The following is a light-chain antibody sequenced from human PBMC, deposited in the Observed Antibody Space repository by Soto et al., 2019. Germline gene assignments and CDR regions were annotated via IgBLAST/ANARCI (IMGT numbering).Light chain of an antibody. CDR1: QSISSW. J-gene: IGKJ5*01. CDR2: DAS. V-gene: IGKV1-33*01. Sequence: DIQMTQSPSTLSASVGDRVTITCRASQSISSWLAWYQQKPGKAPKLLIYDASNLETGVPSRFSGSGSGTDFTFTISSLQPEDIATYYCQQYDNLLTSGHGTRLEIK. CDR3: QQYDNLLT.